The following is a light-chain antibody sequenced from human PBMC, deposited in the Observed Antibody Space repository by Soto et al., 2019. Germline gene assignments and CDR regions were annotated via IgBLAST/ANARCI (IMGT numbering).Light chain of an antibody. Sequence: SPAALSASVGCRVTSTCGASQSISNWLAWLQQKPGKAPKVLIFDASNLGSGVPSRFSGSGSGTEFTLTISSLQPGDFGNYYCQPYTSYSPCRFGDGTNVDI. V-gene: IGKV1-5*01. CDR3: QPYTSYSPCR. J-gene: IGKJ3*01. CDR1: QSISNW. CDR2: DAS.